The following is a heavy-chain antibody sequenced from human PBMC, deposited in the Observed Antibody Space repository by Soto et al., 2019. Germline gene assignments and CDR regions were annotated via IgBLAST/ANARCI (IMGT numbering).Heavy chain of an antibody. CDR1: GGTFSSYA. CDR3: ARDRGSTVTTDYYYYGMDV. V-gene: IGHV1-69*01. D-gene: IGHD4-4*01. CDR2: IIPIFGTA. Sequence: QVQLVQSGAEVKKPGSSVKVSCKASGGTFSSYAISWVRQAPGQGLEWMGGIIPIFGTANYAQKFQGRVTITADESTSTAYMERSSLGSEDTAVYYCARDRGSTVTTDYYYYGMDVWGQGTTVTVSS. J-gene: IGHJ6*02.